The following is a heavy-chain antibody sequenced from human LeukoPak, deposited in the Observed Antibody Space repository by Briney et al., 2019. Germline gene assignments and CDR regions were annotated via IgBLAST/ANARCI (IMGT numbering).Heavy chain of an antibody. CDR1: GFTFSSYS. J-gene: IGHJ6*03. CDR2: ISSSSSYI. D-gene: IGHD6-19*01. Sequence: GGSLRLSCAASGFTFSSYSMNWVRQAPGKGLEWVSSISSSSSYIYYADSVKGRFTISRDNAKNSLYLQMNSLRAEDTAVYYCARVRSSGWYMDVWGKGTTVTISS. V-gene: IGHV3-21*01. CDR3: ARVRSSGWYMDV.